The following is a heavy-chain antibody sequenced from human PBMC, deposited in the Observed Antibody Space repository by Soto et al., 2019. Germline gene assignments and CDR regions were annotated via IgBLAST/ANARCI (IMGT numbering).Heavy chain of an antibody. D-gene: IGHD3-22*01. J-gene: IGHJ4*02. Sequence: PSETLSLTCTVSGGSISGYYWSWIRQPPGKGLEWIGFIYYSGTTNYNPSLKSRVTISVDTSKNQFSLKLSSVTAADTAVYYCARAPYYDSSGYQGAVDDWGQGTLVTVSS. CDR1: GGSISGYY. CDR2: IYYSGTT. V-gene: IGHV4-59*01. CDR3: ARAPYYDSSGYQGAVDD.